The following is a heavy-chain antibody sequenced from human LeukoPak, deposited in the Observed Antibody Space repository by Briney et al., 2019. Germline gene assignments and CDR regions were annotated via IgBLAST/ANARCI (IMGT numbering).Heavy chain of an antibody. CDR2: IYYSGST. CDR1: GGSISSYY. J-gene: IGHJ3*02. D-gene: IGHD6-19*01. V-gene: IGHV4-59*01. Sequence: SETLSLTCTVSGGSISSYYWSWIRQPPGKGLEWIGYIYYSGSTNYNPSLKSRVTISVETSKNQFSLKLSSVTAADTAVYYWARTGKIKPSGWTNEDAFDNRGQGTMVTVSS. CDR3: ARTGKIKPSGWTNEDAFDN.